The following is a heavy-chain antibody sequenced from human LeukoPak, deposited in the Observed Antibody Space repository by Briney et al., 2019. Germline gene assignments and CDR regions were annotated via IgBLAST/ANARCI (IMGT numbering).Heavy chain of an antibody. V-gene: IGHV1-69*13. Sequence: SVKVSCKASGGTFSSYAISWVRQAPGQGLEWMGGIIPIFGTANYAQKFQGRVTITADEPTSTAYMELSSLRSEDTAVYYCARDGGSPTPYYFDYRGQGTLVTVSS. J-gene: IGHJ4*02. CDR3: ARDGGSPTPYYFDY. CDR1: GGTFSSYA. D-gene: IGHD3-16*01. CDR2: IIPIFGTA.